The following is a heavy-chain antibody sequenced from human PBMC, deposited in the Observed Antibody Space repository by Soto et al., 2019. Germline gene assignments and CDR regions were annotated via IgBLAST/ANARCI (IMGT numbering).Heavy chain of an antibody. V-gene: IGHV1-8*01. J-gene: IGHJ4*02. CDR3: ARTLYGDDVDY. D-gene: IGHD4-17*01. Sequence: QVQLVQSGAEVKKPGASVKVSCKASGYTFTSYDINWVRQATGQGLEWMGWMNPNSGNTGYAQKFQARVTRTRNTSISTTNMELMRLSSEGAAVYYGARTLYGDDVDYWGQGTLGTVSS. CDR2: MNPNSGNT. CDR1: GYTFTSYD.